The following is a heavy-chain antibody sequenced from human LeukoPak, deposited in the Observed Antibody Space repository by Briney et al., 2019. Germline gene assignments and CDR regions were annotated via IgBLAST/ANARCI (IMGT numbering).Heavy chain of an antibody. CDR3: AKDKSVVPASHDY. CDR1: GFTFSSYA. CDR2: IIGSGGST. J-gene: IGHJ4*02. V-gene: IGHV3-23*01. D-gene: IGHD2-2*01. Sequence: GGSLRLSCAASGFTFSSYAMSWVRQAPGKGLEWVSAIIGSGGSTYYADSVKGRFTISRDNSKNTLYLQMNSLRAEDTAVYYCAKDKSVVPASHDYWGQGTLVTVSS.